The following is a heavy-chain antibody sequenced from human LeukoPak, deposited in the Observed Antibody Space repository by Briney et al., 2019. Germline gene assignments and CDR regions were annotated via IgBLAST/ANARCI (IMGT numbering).Heavy chain of an antibody. Sequence: GGSLRLSCVASRFTFSNYWMSWVRQAPGKGLEWVANIKQDGSEKYYVDSVKGRFTISRDNAKNSLYLQMNSLRAEDTAVYYCARVQQWLVDYWGQGTLVTVSS. D-gene: IGHD6-19*01. CDR3: ARVQQWLVDY. CDR2: IKQDGSEK. V-gene: IGHV3-7*01. J-gene: IGHJ4*02. CDR1: RFTFSNYW.